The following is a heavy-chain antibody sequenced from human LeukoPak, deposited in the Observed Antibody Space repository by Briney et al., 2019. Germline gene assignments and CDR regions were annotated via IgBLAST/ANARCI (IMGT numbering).Heavy chain of an antibody. J-gene: IGHJ4*02. CDR1: GGSISSYY. Sequence: SETLSLNCTVSGGSISSYYWSWIRQPAGKGLEWIGRIYTSGSTNYNPSLKSRVTMSVDTSKNQFSLKLSSVTAADTAVYYCARDLEPDYYDSSGYSDYWGQGTLVTVSS. CDR2: IYTSGST. CDR3: ARDLEPDYYDSSGYSDY. D-gene: IGHD3-22*01. V-gene: IGHV4-4*07.